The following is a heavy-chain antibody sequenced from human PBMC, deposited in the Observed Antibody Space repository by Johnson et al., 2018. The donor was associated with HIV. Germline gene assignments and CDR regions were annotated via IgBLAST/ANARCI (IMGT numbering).Heavy chain of an antibody. CDR2: IYSGGST. D-gene: IGHD3-22*01. CDR3: VRDQGYYDSSGYPDAFDI. CDR1: GFTVSSNY. J-gene: IGHJ3*02. Sequence: VQLVESGGGVVQPGRSLRLSCAASGFTVSSNYMSWVRQAPGKGLEWVSVIYSGGSTYYADSVKGRFTISRDNSKNTLYLQMNGLRAEDTGLYYCVRDQGYYDSSGYPDAFDIWGQGTMVTVSS. V-gene: IGHV3-66*01.